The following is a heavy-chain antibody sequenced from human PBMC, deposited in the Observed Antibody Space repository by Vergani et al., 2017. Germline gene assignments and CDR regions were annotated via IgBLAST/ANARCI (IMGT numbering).Heavy chain of an antibody. CDR1: GFTFSSYA. Sequence: EVQLLESGGGLVQPGGSLRLSCAASGFTFSSYAMSWVRQAPGKGLEWVSAISGSGGSTYYADSVKGRFTIPRDNSKNTLYLQMNSLRAEDTAVYYCAKDTVPREGYFDYWGQGTLVTVSS. D-gene: IGHD4-11*01. CDR3: AKDTVPREGYFDY. V-gene: IGHV3-23*01. J-gene: IGHJ4*02. CDR2: ISGSGGST.